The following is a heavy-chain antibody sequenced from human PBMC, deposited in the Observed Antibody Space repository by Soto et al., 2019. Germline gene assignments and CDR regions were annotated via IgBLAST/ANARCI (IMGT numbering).Heavy chain of an antibody. CDR1: GYSFTRYC. CDR3: AGGGVRGVITRTRDYYGMDV. J-gene: IGHJ6*02. V-gene: IGHV5-51*01. CDR2: IYPGDSDT. D-gene: IGHD3-10*01. Sequence: KISCEGSGYSFTRYCIRCVRQMPGKGLEWMGIIYPGDSDTRYSPSFQGQVTISADKSISTAYLQWSSLKASDTAMYYCAGGGVRGVITRTRDYYGMDVWGQGTTVTVSS.